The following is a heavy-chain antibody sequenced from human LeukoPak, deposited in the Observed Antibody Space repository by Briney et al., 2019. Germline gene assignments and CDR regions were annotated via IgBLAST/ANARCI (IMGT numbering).Heavy chain of an antibody. V-gene: IGHV3-48*02. CDR3: ARDVCSSTSCSTDY. D-gene: IGHD2-2*01. Sequence: GGSLRLPCAASGFTFSSYSMNWVRQAPGKGLEWVSYISSSSSTIYYADSVKGRFTISRDNAKNSLYLQMNSLRDEDTAVYYCARDVCSSTSCSTDYWGQGTLVTVSS. CDR2: ISSSSSTI. CDR1: GFTFSSYS. J-gene: IGHJ4*02.